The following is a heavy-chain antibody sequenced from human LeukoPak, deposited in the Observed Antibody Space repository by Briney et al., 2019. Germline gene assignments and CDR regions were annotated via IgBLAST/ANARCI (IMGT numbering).Heavy chain of an antibody. Sequence: GGSPRLFCAASGFTFSSDSMSWVRQAPGNGLERVSSISSSSSYIYYADLVKGRFTISRDNAKNSLNLQMNSLRAEDTAVYYCESPLLDWFNDDWGQGTLVTVSS. CDR1: GFTFSSDS. J-gene: IGHJ4*02. CDR3: ESPLLDWFNDD. D-gene: IGHD3-9*01. CDR2: ISSSSSYI. V-gene: IGHV3-21*01.